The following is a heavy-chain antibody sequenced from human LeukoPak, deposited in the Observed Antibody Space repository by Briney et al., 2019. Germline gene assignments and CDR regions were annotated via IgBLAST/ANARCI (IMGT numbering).Heavy chain of an antibody. CDR2: INHSGST. D-gene: IGHD4-23*01. J-gene: IGHJ4*02. V-gene: IGHV4-34*01. CDR3: ARDGGHFDIDY. CDR1: GGSFSGYY. Sequence: SETLSLTCAVYGGSFSGYYWSWIRQPPGKGLEWIGEINHSGSTNYNLSLKSRVTISVDTSKNQFSLKVSSVTAADTAVYYCARDGGHFDIDYWGQGTLVTVSS.